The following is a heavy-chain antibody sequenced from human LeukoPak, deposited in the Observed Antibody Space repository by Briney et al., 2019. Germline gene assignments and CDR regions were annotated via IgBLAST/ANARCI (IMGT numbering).Heavy chain of an antibody. CDR1: GYTFTGYY. J-gene: IGHJ4*02. CDR3: ARLNQPGTSSSWVPFDY. D-gene: IGHD6-13*01. CDR2: INPNSGGT. V-gene: IGHV1-2*02. Sequence: AASVKVSCKASGYTFTGYYMHWVRQAPGQGLEWMGWINPNSGGTNYAQKFQGRVTMTRDTSISTAYMELSRLRSDDTAVYYCARLNQPGTSSSWVPFDYWGQGTLVTVSS.